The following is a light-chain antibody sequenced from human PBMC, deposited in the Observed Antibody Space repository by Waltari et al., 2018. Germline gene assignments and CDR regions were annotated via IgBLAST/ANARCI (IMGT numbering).Light chain of an antibody. CDR2: GNS. CDR1: SSNIGAGYD. Sequence: QRVTISCTGSSSNIGAGYDVHWYQQLPGTAPKLLIYGNSNRPSGVPDRFSGSQSGTSASLAITGLQAEDEADYYCQSYDSSLSGSGVFGTGTKVTVL. CDR3: QSYDSSLSGSGV. V-gene: IGLV1-40*01. J-gene: IGLJ1*01.